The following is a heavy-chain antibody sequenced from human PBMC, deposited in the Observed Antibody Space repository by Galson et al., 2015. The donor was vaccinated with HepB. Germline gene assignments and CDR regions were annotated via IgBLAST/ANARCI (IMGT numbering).Heavy chain of an antibody. V-gene: IGHV4-61*10. CDR3: ARGTGWSPEGY. CDR1: GAPVNNGLYS. CDR2: TYFSGTT. J-gene: IGHJ4*02. Sequence: SETLSLTCSVSGAPVNNGLYSWTWIRQPAGKGLEWIGRTYFSGTTDYNPSLKARVSISIDTSKNQFSLRLTAVTAADTAVYYCARGTGWSPEGYWGQGILVAVSS. D-gene: IGHD6-19*01.